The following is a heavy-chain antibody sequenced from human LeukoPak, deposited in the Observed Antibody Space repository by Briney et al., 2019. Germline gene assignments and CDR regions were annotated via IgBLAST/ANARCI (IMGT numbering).Heavy chain of an antibody. V-gene: IGHV3-53*01. D-gene: IGHD4-23*01. CDR1: GFTFSSYA. J-gene: IGHJ4*02. CDR2: IYSGGST. Sequence: PGGSLRLSCAASGFTFSSYAMSWVRQAPGKGLEWVSVIYSGGSTYYADSVKGRFTISRDNSKNTLYLQMNSLRAEDTAVYYCARAWVVTGQFDYWGQGTLVTVSS. CDR3: ARAWVVTGQFDY.